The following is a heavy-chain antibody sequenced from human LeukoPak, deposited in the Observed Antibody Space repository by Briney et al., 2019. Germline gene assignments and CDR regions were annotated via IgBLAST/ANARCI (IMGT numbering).Heavy chain of an antibody. CDR3: AVMHRYYDGSGYWVQ. V-gene: IGHV3-23*01. D-gene: IGHD3-22*01. CDR1: GFTFGSYA. CDR2: ISTSGGTT. J-gene: IGHJ4*02. Sequence: GGSLRLSCAASGFTFGSYAMSWVRQAPGKGLVWVSGISTSGGTTSYAESVKGRFTVSRDNPRNTLYMEMNSLRDEDTAVYYCAVMHRYYDGSGYWVQWGQGTLVTVSS.